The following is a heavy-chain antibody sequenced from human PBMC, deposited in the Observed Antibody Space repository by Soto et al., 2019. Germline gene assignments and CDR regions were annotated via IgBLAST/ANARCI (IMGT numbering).Heavy chain of an antibody. CDR2: IYKSATT. CDR3: ARGRYCLTGRCFPNWFDS. V-gene: IGHV4-30-4*01. CDR1: GDSISNLYYF. Sequence: SETLSLTCSVSGDSISNLYYFWAWIRQPPGQALEYIGYIYKSATTYYNPSFESRVAISVDTSKSQFSLNVTSVTAADTAVYFCARGRYCLTGRCFPNWFDSWGQGALVTVSS. J-gene: IGHJ5*01. D-gene: IGHD7-27*01.